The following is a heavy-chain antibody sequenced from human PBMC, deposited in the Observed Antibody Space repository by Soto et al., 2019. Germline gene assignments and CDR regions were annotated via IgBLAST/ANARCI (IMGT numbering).Heavy chain of an antibody. CDR1: GYSFTGYG. D-gene: IGHD6-19*01. CDR2: NSPNNDNT. J-gene: IGHJ4*02. V-gene: IGHV1-18*01. CDR3: AREPYSTGWFDY. Sequence: QVQLVQSGAEVKKPGASVKVSCKASGYSFTGYGINWVRQAPGQGPEWMGWNSPNNDNTNYAQKFQGRVTMTTDTSTSTAYMELRGLRSDDTAVYYCAREPYSTGWFDYWGQGTLVTVSS.